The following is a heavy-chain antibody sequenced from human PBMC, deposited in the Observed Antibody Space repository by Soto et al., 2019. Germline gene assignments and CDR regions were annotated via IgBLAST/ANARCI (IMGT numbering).Heavy chain of an antibody. V-gene: IGHV3-13*04. CDR1: GFTFSSYD. CDR2: IGTAGDT. CDR3: ARSQACSSSWYIGYYYYGMDV. D-gene: IGHD6-13*01. Sequence: EVQLVESGGGLVQPGGSLRLSCAASGFTFSSYDMHWVRQATGKGLEWVSAIGTAGDTYYPGSVKGRFTISRENAKNSLYLQMNSLRAGDTAVYYCARSQACSSSWYIGYYYYGMDVWGQGTTVTVSS. J-gene: IGHJ6*02.